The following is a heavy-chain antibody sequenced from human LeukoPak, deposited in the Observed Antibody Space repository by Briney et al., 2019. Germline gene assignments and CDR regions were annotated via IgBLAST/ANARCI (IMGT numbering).Heavy chain of an antibody. CDR1: GYTFTGYF. J-gene: IGHJ4*02. V-gene: IGHV1-2*02. CDR2: INPNNGAT. D-gene: IGHD6-19*01. Sequence: ASVKVSCKASGYTFTGYFMHWVRQAPGRGLEWMGWINPNNGATNYAQNFQGRVTMTRDTSSSTAYMDLSRLRSDDTAVYYCARGRANNSGWYGAMGLGYWGQGTLVTVSS. CDR3: ARGRANNSGWYGAMGLGY.